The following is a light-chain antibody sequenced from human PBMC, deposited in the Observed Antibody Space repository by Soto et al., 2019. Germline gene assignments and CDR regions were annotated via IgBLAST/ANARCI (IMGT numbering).Light chain of an antibody. V-gene: IGKV1-5*01. CDR3: QQYKSFSVT. Sequence: DIQMTQSPSTLSASVGDRVTIACRASQTISSWLAWYQLKPGKAPKLLIYDASSLESGVPSRFSGSGSGTEFTLTISSLQPDDFATYYFQQYKSFSVTFGGGTKVEIK. CDR1: QTISSW. CDR2: DAS. J-gene: IGKJ4*01.